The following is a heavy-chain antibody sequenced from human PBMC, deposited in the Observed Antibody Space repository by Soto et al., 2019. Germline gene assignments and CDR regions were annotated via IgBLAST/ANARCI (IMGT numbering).Heavy chain of an antibody. Sequence: QVQLVQSGAEVKKPGSSVKVSCKASGGTFSSYAISWVRQAPGQGLEWMGGIIPIFGTANYAQKFQGRVTITADESTSTAYMELSSLRSEDTAVYYCARGGVLVPAAMTSHYYYGMDVWGQGTTVTVSS. CDR3: ARGGVLVPAAMTSHYYYGMDV. CDR1: GGTFSSYA. CDR2: IIPIFGTA. V-gene: IGHV1-69*12. D-gene: IGHD2-2*01. J-gene: IGHJ6*02.